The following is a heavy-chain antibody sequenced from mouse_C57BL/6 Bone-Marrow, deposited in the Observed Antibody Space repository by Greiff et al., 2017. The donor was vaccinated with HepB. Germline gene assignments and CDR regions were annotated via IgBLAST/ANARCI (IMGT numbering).Heavy chain of an antibody. J-gene: IGHJ3*01. Sequence: VKLMESGAELVRPGASVTLSCKASGYTFTDYEMHWVKQTPVHGLEWIGAIDPETGGTAYNQKFKGKAILTADKSSSTAYMELRSLTSEDSAVYYCTRDYEPWFAYWGQGTLVTVSA. CDR1: GYTFTDYE. CDR2: IDPETGGT. V-gene: IGHV1-15*01. CDR3: TRDYEPWFAY. D-gene: IGHD2-4*01.